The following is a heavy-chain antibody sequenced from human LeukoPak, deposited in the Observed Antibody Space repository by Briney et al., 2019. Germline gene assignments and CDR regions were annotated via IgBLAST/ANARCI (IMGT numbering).Heavy chain of an antibody. CDR3: AELGITMIGGV. Sequence: GGSLRLSCAASGFTFSSYGMHWVREAPGKGLEWVAFIRHDGSNKYYADHVKGRFTIYRDNAKNSLYLQMNSLRAEDTAVYYCAELGITMIGGVWGKGTTVTISS. D-gene: IGHD3-10*02. CDR2: IRHDGSNK. CDR1: GFTFSSYG. J-gene: IGHJ6*04. V-gene: IGHV3-30*02.